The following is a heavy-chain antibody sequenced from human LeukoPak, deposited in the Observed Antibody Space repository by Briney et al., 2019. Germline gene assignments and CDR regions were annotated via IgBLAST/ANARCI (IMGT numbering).Heavy chain of an antibody. D-gene: IGHD2-8*01. CDR1: GYTLTELS. CDR2: FDPEDGET. J-gene: IGHJ5*02. V-gene: IGHV1-24*01. Sequence: ASVKVSCKVSGYTLTELSTHWVRQAPRKGLEWMGGFDPEDGETIYAQKFQGRVTMTEDTSTDTAYMELSSLRSEDTAVYYCATALGYCTNGVCYKSAWFDPWGQGTLVTVSS. CDR3: ATALGYCTNGVCYKSAWFDP.